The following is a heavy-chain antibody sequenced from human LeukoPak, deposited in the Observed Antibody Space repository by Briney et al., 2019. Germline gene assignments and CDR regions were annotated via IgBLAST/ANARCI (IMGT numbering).Heavy chain of an antibody. CDR1: GFILSSFA. D-gene: IGHD5-24*01. Sequence: GGSLRLSCTSSGFILSSFAMSWVRQAPGKGLEWVSSISSPGGNTYYADSVKGRFTISRDNSNNLVYLQMNSLRAEDTAVYYCAKTRNGYTTEYLQHWGQGILVTVSS. V-gene: IGHV3-23*01. CDR2: ISSPGGNT. CDR3: AKTRNGYTTEYLQH. J-gene: IGHJ1*01.